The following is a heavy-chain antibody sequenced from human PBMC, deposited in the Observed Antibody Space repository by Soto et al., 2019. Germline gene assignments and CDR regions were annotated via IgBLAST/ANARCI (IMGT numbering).Heavy chain of an antibody. CDR2: IKSKTDGGTT. V-gene: IGHV3-15*01. D-gene: IGHD3-3*01. CDR1: GFTFSNAW. CDR3: ARDRPYSEFWSGSRNVMDV. J-gene: IGHJ6*02. Sequence: GGSLRLSCAASGFTFSNAWMSWVRQAPGKGLEWVGRIKSKTDGGTTDYAAPVKGRFTISRDDSKNTLYLQMNSLKTEDTAIYYCARDRPYSEFWSGSRNVMDVWGQGTTVTVSS.